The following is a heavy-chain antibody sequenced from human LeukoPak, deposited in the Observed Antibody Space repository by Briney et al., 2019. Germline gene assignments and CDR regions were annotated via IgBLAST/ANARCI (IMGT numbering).Heavy chain of an antibody. J-gene: IGHJ5*02. V-gene: IGHV3-23*01. CDR2: IYGSGGSA. D-gene: IGHD6-19*01. CDR3: AKGAHSSGWNPNWFDP. Sequence: GGSLRLSCAASGFTFNRYVMSWVRQAPGKGLEWVSSIYGSGGSAYSAGSVKGRFTISRDNSKNTLFLQMNSLRVEDTAIYYCAKGAHSSGWNPNWFDPWGQGTPVTVSS. CDR1: GFTFNRYV.